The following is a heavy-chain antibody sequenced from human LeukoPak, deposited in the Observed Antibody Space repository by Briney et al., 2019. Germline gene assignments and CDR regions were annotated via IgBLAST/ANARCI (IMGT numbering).Heavy chain of an antibody. D-gene: IGHD6-19*01. V-gene: IGHV3-30*18. CDR3: GKEGGGGRGWYYYYGLDV. Sequence: PGGSLRLSCAASGVTFSNYGMHWVRQAPGKGLEWVAVISYDGSKKFYADSVKGRLTVSRDNSKNKLYLEMNSLRVEDTAVDYCGKEGGGGRGWYYYYGLDVWGQGTTVTVS. J-gene: IGHJ6*02. CDR1: GVTFSNYG. CDR2: ISYDGSKK.